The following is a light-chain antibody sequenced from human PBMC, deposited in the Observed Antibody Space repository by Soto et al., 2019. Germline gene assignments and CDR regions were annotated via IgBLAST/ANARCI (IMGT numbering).Light chain of an antibody. J-gene: IGLJ1*01. V-gene: IGLV2-23*01. CDR3: CSYAGSSTYV. CDR1: SSDVGSYNL. Sequence: ALTQPASVSGSPGQSITISCTGTSSDVGSYNLVSWYQQHPGKAPKLMIYEGSKRPSGVSNRFSGSKSGNTASLTISGLQAEDEADYYCCSYAGSSTYVFGTGTRSPS. CDR2: EGS.